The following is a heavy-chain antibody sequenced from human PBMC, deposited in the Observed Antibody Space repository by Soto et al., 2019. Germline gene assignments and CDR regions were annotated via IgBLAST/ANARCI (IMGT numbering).Heavy chain of an antibody. V-gene: IGHV4-31*03. D-gene: IGHD3-3*01. CDR3: ASFYVLRFLEWFPLTGYMDV. Sequence: SETLSLTCTVSGGSISSGGYYWSWIRQHPGKGLEWIGYIYYSGSTYYNPSLKSRVTISVDTSKNQFSLKLSSVTAADTAVYYCASFYVLRFLEWFPLTGYMDVWGKGTTVTV. CDR1: GGSISSGGYY. J-gene: IGHJ6*03. CDR2: IYYSGST.